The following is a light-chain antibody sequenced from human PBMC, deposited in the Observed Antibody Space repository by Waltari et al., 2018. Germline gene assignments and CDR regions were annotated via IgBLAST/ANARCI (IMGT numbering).Light chain of an antibody. J-gene: IGKJ1*01. CDR1: QSVLYSSNNKNY. CDR2: WAS. Sequence: DIVMTQSPDSLAVSLGERATINCKSSQSVLYSSNNKNYLAWYQQKPGPPPKLLIYWASTRESGVPDRFSGSGSGTDFTLTISSLQAEDVAVYYCQQYYSIWTFGQGTKVEIK. V-gene: IGKV4-1*01. CDR3: QQYYSIWT.